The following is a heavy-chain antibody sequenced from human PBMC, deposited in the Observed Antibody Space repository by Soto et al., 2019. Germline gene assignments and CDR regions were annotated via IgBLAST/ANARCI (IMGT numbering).Heavy chain of an antibody. CDR3: ARGVRITGTAIDFDY. Sequence: ASVKVSCKASGYTFTGYYMHWVRQAPGQGLEWMGWINPNSGGTNSAQKFQGWFTMTRDTSISTAYMELSRLRSDDTAVYYCARGVRITGTAIDFDYWGQGTLATVYS. D-gene: IGHD1-7*01. V-gene: IGHV1-2*04. J-gene: IGHJ4*02. CDR1: GYTFTGYY. CDR2: INPNSGGT.